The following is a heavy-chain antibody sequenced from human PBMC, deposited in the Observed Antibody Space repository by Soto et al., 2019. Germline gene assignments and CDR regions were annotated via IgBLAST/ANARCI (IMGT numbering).Heavy chain of an antibody. CDR1: RVASVKLI. Sequence: QAQLEQSGGEVRKPGSSLTVSAKASRVASVKLIVTGGQQAPGCGFEGVGGITPIFVTANNAQKFQARVTITTDESTSTSYREVNNLRSEDTAVYYCAKVRYSSPMGYYYGMDVWGQGTTVTVSS. V-gene: IGHV1-69*05. CDR2: ITPIFVTA. D-gene: IGHD6-19*01. CDR3: AKVRYSSPMGYYYGMDV. J-gene: IGHJ6*02.